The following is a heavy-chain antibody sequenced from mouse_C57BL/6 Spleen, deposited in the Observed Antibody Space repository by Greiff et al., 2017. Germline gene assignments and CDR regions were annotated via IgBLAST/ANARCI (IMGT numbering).Heavy chain of an antibody. V-gene: IGHV1-59*01. CDR2: IDPSDSYT. CDR1: GYTFTSYW. D-gene: IGHD2-3*01. J-gene: IGHJ2*01. Sequence: VQLQQPGAELVRPGTSVKLSCKASGYTFTSYWMHWVKQRPGQGLEWIGVIDPSDSYTNYNQKFKGKATLTVDTSSSTAYMQLSSLTSEDSAVYCCARWWLLRKGLDYWGQGTTLTVSS. CDR3: ARWWLLRKGLDY.